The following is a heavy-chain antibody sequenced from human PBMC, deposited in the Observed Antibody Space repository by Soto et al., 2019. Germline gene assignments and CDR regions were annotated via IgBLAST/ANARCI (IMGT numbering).Heavy chain of an antibody. D-gene: IGHD3-3*01. CDR3: ARDAKPYYDFCSGYLVYIDY. V-gene: IGHV1-18*01. Sequence: ASVKVSCKASGYTFTSYGISWVRQAPGQGLERMGWISAYNGNTNYAQKLQGRVTMTTDTSPSTAYMELMSLRSDDTAVYYCARDAKPYYDFCSGYLVYIDYWGQGTLVTVSS. CDR2: ISAYNGNT. CDR1: GYTFTSYG. J-gene: IGHJ4*02.